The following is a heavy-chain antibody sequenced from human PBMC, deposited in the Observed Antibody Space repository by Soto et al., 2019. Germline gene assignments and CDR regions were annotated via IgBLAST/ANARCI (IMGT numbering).Heavy chain of an antibody. CDR2: LSYDRSKK. D-gene: IGHD3-22*01. CDR3: ARLHYDSSGYFHY. CDR1: GLTLCNYG. V-gene: IGHV3-30-3*01. Sequence: WGSLRLFCAASGLTLCNYGMHWFLQAPGKGLEWVATLSYDRSKKDYADSVKGRFTISRDISKNALYLQLNNLRVEDTAVYYCARLHYDSSGYFHYWGQGTLVTVSS. J-gene: IGHJ4*02.